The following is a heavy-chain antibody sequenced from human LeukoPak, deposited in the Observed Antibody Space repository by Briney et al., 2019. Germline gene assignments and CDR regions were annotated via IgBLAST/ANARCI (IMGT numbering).Heavy chain of an antibody. CDR3: ARSGYAYSFDY. CDR1: GGAISSGAYY. Sequence: SQTLSLTCTVSGGAISSGAYYWSWIRPHPGKGLDWIGYIYYTGTTYYHPSLKSRVTISLDTSKNQFSLKLNSVTAADAAVYYCARSGYAYSFDYWGQGSLVTVSS. D-gene: IGHD3-16*01. V-gene: IGHV4-31*03. CDR2: IYYTGTT. J-gene: IGHJ4*02.